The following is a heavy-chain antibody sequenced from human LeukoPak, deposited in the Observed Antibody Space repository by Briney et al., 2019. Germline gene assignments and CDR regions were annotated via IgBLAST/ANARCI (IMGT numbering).Heavy chain of an antibody. J-gene: IGHJ5*02. Sequence: SETLSLTCTVSGYSISSGYYWGWIRQPPGKGLEWIGSIYHSGSTYYNPSLESRVTISVDTSKNQFSLKLSSVTAADTAVYYCARVGYCSSTSCYTPWFDPWGQGTLVTVSS. CDR1: GYSISSGYY. CDR3: ARVGYCSSTSCYTPWFDP. V-gene: IGHV4-38-2*02. CDR2: IYHSGST. D-gene: IGHD2-2*02.